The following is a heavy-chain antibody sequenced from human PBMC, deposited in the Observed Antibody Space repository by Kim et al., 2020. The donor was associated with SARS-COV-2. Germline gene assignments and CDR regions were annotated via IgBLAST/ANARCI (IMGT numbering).Heavy chain of an antibody. CDR3: AKGGERDGKTHFDY. J-gene: IGHJ4*02. D-gene: IGHD1-1*01. CDR1: GFTFSIYS. CDR2: ISSSTTTI. V-gene: IGHV3-48*02. Sequence: GGSLRLSCVASGFTFSIYSLSWVRQAPGRGLEWLSSISSSTTTIYYADSVKGRFTISRDNAKNSLYLQMNSLRDGDTAIYYCAKGGERDGKTHFDYWGQGTLVTVSS.